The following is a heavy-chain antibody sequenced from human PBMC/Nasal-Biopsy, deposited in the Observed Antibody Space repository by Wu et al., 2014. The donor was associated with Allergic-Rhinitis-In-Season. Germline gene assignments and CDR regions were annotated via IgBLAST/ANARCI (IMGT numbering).Heavy chain of an antibody. J-gene: IGHJ4*02. CDR1: GGSISSGNYY. CDR3: ARGIGNSWHLDY. V-gene: IGHV4-61*02. CDR2: IYTSGTT. Sequence: TLSLTCTLFGGSISSGNYYWNWIRQPAGKGLEWIGRIYTSGTTNYNPSLMSRVTISRDTSKNQFSLKLSSVTAADTAVYHCARGIGNSWHLDYWGQGSLVTVSA. D-gene: IGHD6-13*01.